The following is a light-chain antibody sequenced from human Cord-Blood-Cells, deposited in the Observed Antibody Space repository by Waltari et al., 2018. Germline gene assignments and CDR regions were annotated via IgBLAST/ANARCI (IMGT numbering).Light chain of an antibody. CDR3: QQYYSTPWT. CDR2: WAS. CDR1: QSVLYSSNNKNY. J-gene: IGKJ1*01. Sequence: DIVMIQSPDSLAVSLGVRATINCKSSQSVLYSSNNKNYLAWYQQKPGQPPKLLIYWASTRESGVPDRFSGSGSGTDFTLTISSLQAEDVAVYYCQQYYSTPWTFGQGTKVEIK. V-gene: IGKV4-1*01.